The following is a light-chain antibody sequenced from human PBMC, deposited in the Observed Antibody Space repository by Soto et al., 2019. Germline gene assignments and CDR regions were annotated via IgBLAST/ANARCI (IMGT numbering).Light chain of an antibody. Sequence: EAVLTQSPGTLSLSPGERATLSCRASQTVSSSYLAWYQQKPGQAPRLLIYGASSRATGIPDRFSGSGSGTDFTLTISRLEPEYFAVYYCQQYGSSLLTFGGGTKVDIK. V-gene: IGKV3-20*01. CDR1: QTVSSSY. CDR3: QQYGSSLLT. CDR2: GAS. J-gene: IGKJ4*01.